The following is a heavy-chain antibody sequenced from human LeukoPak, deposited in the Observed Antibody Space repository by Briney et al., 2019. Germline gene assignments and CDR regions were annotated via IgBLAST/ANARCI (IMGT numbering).Heavy chain of an antibody. CDR3: ARDITMLNSFDY. J-gene: IGHJ4*02. V-gene: IGHV1-69*06. D-gene: IGHD3-10*01. Sequence: ASVKVSCKASGGTFSSYAISWVRQAPGHGLEWMGGIIPIFGTANYAQKFQGRVTITADKSTSTAYMELSSLRSEDTAVYYCARDITMLNSFDYWGQGTLVTVSS. CDR1: GGTFSSYA. CDR2: IIPIFGTA.